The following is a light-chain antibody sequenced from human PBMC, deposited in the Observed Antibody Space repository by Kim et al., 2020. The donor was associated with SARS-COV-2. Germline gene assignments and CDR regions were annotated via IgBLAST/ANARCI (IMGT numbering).Light chain of an antibody. CDR1: TSNIATNT. J-gene: IGLJ2*01. V-gene: IGLV1-44*01. CDR3: AAWDDSLNGFVA. CDR2: TNN. Sequence: VTISCSGATSNIATNTVNWYQLLPGTAPELLIHTNNQRPSGVPDRFSGFKADTSASLAISGLQSEDEGDYYCAAWDDSLNGFVAFGGGTKVTVL.